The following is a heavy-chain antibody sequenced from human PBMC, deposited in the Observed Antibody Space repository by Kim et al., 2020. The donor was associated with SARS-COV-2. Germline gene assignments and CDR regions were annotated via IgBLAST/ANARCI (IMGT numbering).Heavy chain of an antibody. Sequence: GGSLRLSCAASGFTFSSYGMHWVRQAPGKGLEWVAVIWYDGSNKYYADSVKGRFTISRDNSKNTLYLQMNSLRAEDTAVYYCARDPFRVVVVVAAEEGNDAFDIWGQGTMVTVSS. CDR1: GFTFSSYG. CDR2: IWYDGSNK. CDR3: ARDPFRVVVVVAAEEGNDAFDI. J-gene: IGHJ3*02. D-gene: IGHD2-15*01. V-gene: IGHV3-33*01.